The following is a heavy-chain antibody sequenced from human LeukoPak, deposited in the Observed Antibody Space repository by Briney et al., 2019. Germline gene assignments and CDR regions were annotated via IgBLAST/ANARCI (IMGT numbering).Heavy chain of an antibody. D-gene: IGHD5-12*01. CDR3: AREPPLNSGYDQTFDY. J-gene: IGHJ4*02. V-gene: IGHV1-18*01. Sequence: ASVKVSCKASGYTFTSYGISWVRQSPGQGLEWMGWISAYNGNTNYAQKLQGRVTMTTDTSTGTAYMELRSLRSDDTAVYYCAREPPLNSGYDQTFDYWGQGTLVTVSS. CDR1: GYTFTSYG. CDR2: ISAYNGNT.